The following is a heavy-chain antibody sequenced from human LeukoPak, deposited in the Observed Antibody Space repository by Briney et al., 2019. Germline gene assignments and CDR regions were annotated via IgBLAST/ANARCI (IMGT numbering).Heavy chain of an antibody. D-gene: IGHD3-16*02. J-gene: IGHJ5*02. V-gene: IGHV4-59*12. CDR1: GGSISSYY. Sequence: PSETLSLTCTVSGGSISSYYWSWIRQPPGKGLEWIGYIYYSGSTNYNPSLKSRVTMSVDTSKNQFSLKLSSVTAADTAMYYCARAFYDYVWGTYRFDPWGQGTLVTVSS. CDR3: ARAFYDYVWGTYRFDP. CDR2: IYYSGST.